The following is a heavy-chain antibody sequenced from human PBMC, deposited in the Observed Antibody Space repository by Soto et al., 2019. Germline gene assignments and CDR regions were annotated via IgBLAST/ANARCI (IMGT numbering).Heavy chain of an antibody. CDR1: VGSISSSSYY. V-gene: IGHV4-39*01. CDR2: VYYSWST. CDR3: ASLLYYSRGYYYLDS. D-gene: IGHD3-22*01. Sequence: SETLSLTCTVSVGSISSSSYYCGWIRQPPGKGLEWIGSVYYSWSTYDSPSLKSRITLSVDRSKSQFSLKLTSVAAADTAVYYCASLLYYSRGYYYLDSLGQGTLLTIAS. J-gene: IGHJ4*02.